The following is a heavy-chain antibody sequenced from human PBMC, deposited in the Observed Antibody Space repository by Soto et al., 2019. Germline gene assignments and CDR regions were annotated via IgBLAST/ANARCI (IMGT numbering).Heavy chain of an antibody. D-gene: IGHD3-9*01. J-gene: IGHJ4*02. CDR2: ISSNGGST. Sequence: LRLSCSASGFTFSSYAMHWVRQAPGKGLEYVSAISSNGGSTYYADSVKGRFAISRDNSKNTLYLQMSSLRAEDTAVYYCVKALRYFDWLPDFDYWGQGTLVTVSS. CDR1: GFTFSSYA. CDR3: VKALRYFDWLPDFDY. V-gene: IGHV3-64D*06.